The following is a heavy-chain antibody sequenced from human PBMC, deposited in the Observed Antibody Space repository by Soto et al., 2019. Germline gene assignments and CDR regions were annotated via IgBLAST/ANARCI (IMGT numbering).Heavy chain of an antibody. D-gene: IGHD4-17*01. CDR1: GGSVSSGSYY. J-gene: IGHJ3*02. CDR3: ARDQGFGDYGGNDAFDI. Sequence: SETLSLTCTVSGGSVSSGSYYWSWIRQPPGKRLEWIGYIYYSGSTNYNPSLKSRVTISVDTSKNQFSLKLSSVTAADTAVYYCARDQGFGDYGGNDAFDIWGQGTMVTVSS. CDR2: IYYSGST. V-gene: IGHV4-61*01.